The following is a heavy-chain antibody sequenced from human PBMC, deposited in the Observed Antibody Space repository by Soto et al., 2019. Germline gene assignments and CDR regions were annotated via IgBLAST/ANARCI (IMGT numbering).Heavy chain of an antibody. V-gene: IGHV4-34*01. CDR1: GGSFNNYY. Sequence: QVQLQQWGAGLLKPSETLSLTCAVYGGSFNNYYWSWIRQPPGKGLEWIGEINHSGSTNYNPSLKSRVTISVDTSKKQFSLGLSSVTAADTAVYYCTNNPVVTGILDRSQYFQYWGQGTLVIVSS. CDR2: INHSGST. D-gene: IGHD2-21*02. CDR3: TNNPVVTGILDRSQYFQY. J-gene: IGHJ1*01.